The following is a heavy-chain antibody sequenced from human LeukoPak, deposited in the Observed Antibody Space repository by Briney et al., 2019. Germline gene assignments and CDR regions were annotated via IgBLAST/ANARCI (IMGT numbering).Heavy chain of an antibody. V-gene: IGHV4-59*01. CDR2: IYYTGST. J-gene: IGHJ4*02. CDR1: GGSISSYY. CDR3: ARVGFGNTPHPIDY. D-gene: IGHD4-23*01. Sequence: PSETLSLTCTVSGGSISSYYWSWIRQPPGKGLEWIGYIYYTGSTNYNPSLRSRVTISIDTSKNQFSLELSSVTAADTAVYYCARVGFGNTPHPIDYWGQGALVTVSS.